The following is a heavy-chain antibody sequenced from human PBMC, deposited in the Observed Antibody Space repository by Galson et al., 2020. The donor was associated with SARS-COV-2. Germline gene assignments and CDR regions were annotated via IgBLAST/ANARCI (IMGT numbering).Heavy chain of an antibody. V-gene: IGHV6-1*01. D-gene: IGHD1-1*01. CDR1: GDSVSSNSAA. J-gene: IGHJ6*02. CDR2: TYYRSKWYN. Sequence: SQTLSLTCAISGDSVSSNSAAWNWIRQSPSRGLEWLGRTYYRSKWYNDYAVSVKSRITINPDTSKNQFSLQLNSVTPEDTAVYYCARDLRLEQNRNKYYYYYYGMDVWGQGTTVTVSS. CDR3: ARDLRLEQNRNKYYYYYYGMDV.